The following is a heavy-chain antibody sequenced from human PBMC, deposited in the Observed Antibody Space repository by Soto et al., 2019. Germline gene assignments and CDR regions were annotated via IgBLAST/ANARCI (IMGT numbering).Heavy chain of an antibody. J-gene: IGHJ6*02. CDR2: IYNSGST. Sequence: QVQLQESGPGLVKPSQTLSLTCTVSGGSISSGGYYWSWIRQHPGKGLEWIGYIYNSGSTYYNPSLKSRVTISVDTSKNQFSLKLSSVTAADTAVYYCARSTVEEYYYYGMDVWGQGTTVTVSS. D-gene: IGHD4-17*01. V-gene: IGHV4-31*03. CDR1: GGSISSGGYY. CDR3: ARSTVEEYYYYGMDV.